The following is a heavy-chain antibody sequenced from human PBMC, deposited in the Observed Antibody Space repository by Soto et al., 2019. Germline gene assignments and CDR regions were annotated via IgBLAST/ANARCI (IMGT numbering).Heavy chain of an antibody. D-gene: IGHD2-15*01. Sequence: TLSLTCTVSGGSISSGGYYWSWIRQHPGKGLEWIGYIYYSGSTYYNPSLKSRVIILVDTSKNQFSLKLSSVTAADTAVYYCARDVLDGVAFDIWGQGTMVTVSS. CDR3: ARDVLDGVAFDI. CDR2: IYYSGST. CDR1: GGSISSGGYY. V-gene: IGHV4-31*03. J-gene: IGHJ3*02.